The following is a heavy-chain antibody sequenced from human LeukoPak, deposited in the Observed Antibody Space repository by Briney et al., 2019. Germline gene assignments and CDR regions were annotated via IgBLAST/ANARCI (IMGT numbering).Heavy chain of an antibody. V-gene: IGHV4-59*12. CDR1: GGSISSYY. CDR3: ARDGSSSSPRSFDY. CDR2: IYHTGST. D-gene: IGHD6-6*01. Sequence: PSETLSLTCAVSGGSISSYYWSWIRQPPGMGLEWIGYIYHTGSTNYNPSLKSRVTISVDTSKNQFSLKVNSVTAADTAVYYWARDGSSSSPRSFDYWGQGTLVTVSA. J-gene: IGHJ4*02.